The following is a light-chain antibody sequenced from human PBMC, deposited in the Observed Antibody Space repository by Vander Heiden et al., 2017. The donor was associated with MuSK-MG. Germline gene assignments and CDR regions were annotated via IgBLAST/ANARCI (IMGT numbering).Light chain of an antibody. Sequence: EIVLTQSPATLSLSPGERATLSCRASQSVSSQAPRLLIYDASNRATGIPARFSGSASATDFTLTISSLDPEDFAVYYCQQCSNWVFTFGHGTKVEIK. CDR3: QQCSNWVFT. J-gene: IGKJ3*01. V-gene: IGKV3-11*01. CDR2: DAS. CDR1: QSVSS.